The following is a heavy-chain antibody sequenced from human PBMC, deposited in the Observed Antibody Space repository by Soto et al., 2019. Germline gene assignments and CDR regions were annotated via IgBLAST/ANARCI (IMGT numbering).Heavy chain of an antibody. CDR1: GGTFSSYA. V-gene: IGHV1-69*01. CDR2: IIPIFGTA. J-gene: IGHJ3*02. CDR3: ARDVPNGVCSFDI. Sequence: QVQLVQSAAEVKKPGSSVKVSCKASGGTFSSYAISWVRQAPRQGLEWMGGIIPIFGTANYAQEFQGRVTITADESTSTAYMEVSSLSSGDTAVYYCARDVPNGVCSFDIWGQGAMVTVSS. D-gene: IGHD1-1*01.